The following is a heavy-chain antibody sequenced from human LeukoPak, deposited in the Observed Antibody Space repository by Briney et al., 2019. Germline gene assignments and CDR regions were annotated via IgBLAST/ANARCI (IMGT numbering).Heavy chain of an antibody. CDR1: GFTFSSYW. CDR3: AKGQTTGKFDY. D-gene: IGHD4-11*01. V-gene: IGHV3-74*01. Sequence: GGSLRLSCAASGFTFSSYWMHWVRQAPGKGLVWVSRINSDGSSTSYADSVKGRFTISRDNAKNTLYLQMNSLRAEDTALYYCAKGQTTGKFDYWGQGTLVTVSS. CDR2: INSDGSST. J-gene: IGHJ4*02.